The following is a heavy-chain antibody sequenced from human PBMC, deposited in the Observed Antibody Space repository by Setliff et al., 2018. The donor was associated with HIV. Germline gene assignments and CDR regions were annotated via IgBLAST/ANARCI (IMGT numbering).Heavy chain of an antibody. V-gene: IGHV4-61*02. D-gene: IGHD3-16*02. Sequence: SETMSLTCTVSGGSISSGTSYGRWIRQHAGKGLEWIGRIYTSGSTNYNPSLKSRVSISVDTSKNHFSLKLSPVTAADTAVYYCARETYDYVWGTYRYRPRHCDYWGQGTLVTVSS. J-gene: IGHJ4*02. CDR3: ARETYDYVWGTYRYRPRHCDY. CDR2: IYTSGST. CDR1: GGSISSGTSY.